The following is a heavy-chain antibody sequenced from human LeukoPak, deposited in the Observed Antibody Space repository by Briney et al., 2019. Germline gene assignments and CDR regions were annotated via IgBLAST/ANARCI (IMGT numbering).Heavy chain of an antibody. Sequence: ASVKVSCKASGYTFTDHYMHWVRQAPGQGLEWMGWINPNSGGTNYAQKFQGRVTITRDTSINTVYMELSRLRSDDTAQHYCATSVTPNSFDSWGQGTLVTVSS. V-gene: IGHV1-2*02. CDR3: ATSVTPNSFDS. J-gene: IGHJ5*01. D-gene: IGHD4-17*01. CDR1: GYTFTDHY. CDR2: INPNSGGT.